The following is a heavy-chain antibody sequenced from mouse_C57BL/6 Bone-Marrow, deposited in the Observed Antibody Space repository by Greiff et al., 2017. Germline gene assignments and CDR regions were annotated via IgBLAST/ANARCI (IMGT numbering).Heavy chain of an antibody. D-gene: IGHD2-4*01. V-gene: IGHV1-39*01. Sequence: VQLKESGPELVKPGASVKISCKASGYSFTDYNMNWVKQSNGKSLEWIGVINPNYGTTSYNQKFKGKATLTVDQSSSTAYMQLNSLTSEDSAVYYCAEGNYDYDGYYAMDYWGQGTSVTVSA. CDR3: AEGNYDYDGYYAMDY. CDR2: INPNYGTT. J-gene: IGHJ4*01. CDR1: GYSFTDYN.